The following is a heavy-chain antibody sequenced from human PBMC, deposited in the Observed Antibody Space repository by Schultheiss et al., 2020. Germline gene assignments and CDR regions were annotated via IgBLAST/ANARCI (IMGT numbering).Heavy chain of an antibody. V-gene: IGHV1-24*01. CDR3: ARDLKGGFYYYMDV. CDR2: IIPIFGTA. D-gene: IGHD1-26*01. J-gene: IGHJ6*03. CDR1: GYTLTELS. Sequence: ASVKVSCKVSGYTLTELSMHWVRQAPGKGLEWMGGIIPIFGTANYAQKFQGRVTMTRDTSTNTAYIELRGLRSDDTAVYYCARDLKGGFYYYMDVWGRGTTVTVSS.